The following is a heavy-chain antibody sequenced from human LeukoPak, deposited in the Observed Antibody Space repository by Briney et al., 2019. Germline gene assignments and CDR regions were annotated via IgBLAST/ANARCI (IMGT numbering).Heavy chain of an antibody. J-gene: IGHJ4*02. Sequence: GGSLRLSCAASGFTFSSYEMNWARQAPGKGLEWVSYISSSGSTIYYADSVKGRSTISRDNAKNSLYLQMNSLRAEDTAVYYCAREWLLPSPRFSLWGQGTLVTVSS. D-gene: IGHD3-22*01. CDR2: ISSSGSTI. V-gene: IGHV3-48*03. CDR1: GFTFSSYE. CDR3: AREWLLPSPRFSL.